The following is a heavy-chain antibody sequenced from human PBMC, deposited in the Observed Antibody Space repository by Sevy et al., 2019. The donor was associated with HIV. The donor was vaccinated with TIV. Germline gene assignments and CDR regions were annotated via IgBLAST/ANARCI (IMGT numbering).Heavy chain of an antibody. CDR2: ISGSGGNT. Sequence: GESLKISCVASGFTFSNYAMHWVRQAPGKGLEWVSGISGSGGNTYSADSVKGRFAISRDNSRNTLNLQMSSLRDEDTAIYFCARDQAKWIRYFGGNWFDPWGQGTLVTVSS. D-gene: IGHD3-9*01. J-gene: IGHJ5*02. CDR3: ARDQAKWIRYFGGNWFDP. CDR1: GFTFSNYA. V-gene: IGHV3-23*01.